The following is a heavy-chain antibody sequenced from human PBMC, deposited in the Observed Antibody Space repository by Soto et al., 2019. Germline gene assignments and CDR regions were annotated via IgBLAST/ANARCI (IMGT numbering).Heavy chain of an antibody. Sequence: EVQLLESGGGLVQPGGSLRLSCAASGFTFSSYAMSWVRQAPGKGLEWVSAISGSGGSTYYADSVKGRFTISRDNSKNTLYLQMNSLRAEDTAVYYCAKGTYYDILTGYYCDYWGQGTLVTVSS. CDR2: ISGSGGST. CDR3: AKGTYYDILTGYYCDY. D-gene: IGHD3-9*01. J-gene: IGHJ4*02. CDR1: GFTFSSYA. V-gene: IGHV3-23*01.